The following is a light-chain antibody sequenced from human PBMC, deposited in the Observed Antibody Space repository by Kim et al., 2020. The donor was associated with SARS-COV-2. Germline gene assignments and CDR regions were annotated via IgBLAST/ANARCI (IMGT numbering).Light chain of an antibody. J-gene: IGKJ4*01. CDR2: DAS. Sequence: LSPGERATLSCRASQSVSNFLSWYQQKPGQAPRLLIYDASKRATGIPARFSGGGSGTDFTLTISSLETEDLGFYYCQQRGSWPLTFGGGTKVDIK. CDR1: QSVSNF. CDR3: QQRGSWPLT. V-gene: IGKV3-11*01.